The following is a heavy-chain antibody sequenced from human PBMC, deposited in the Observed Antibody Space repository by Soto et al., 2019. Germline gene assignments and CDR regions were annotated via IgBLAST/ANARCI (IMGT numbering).Heavy chain of an antibody. CDR1: GFTVSCYG. V-gene: IGHV1-18*01. J-gene: IGHJ4*02. CDR3: ARSIAAAVVLDY. CDR2: ISAYNGNT. Sequence: GASVQVSCTASGFTVSCYGISWAGPGPGQGLEWMGWISAYNGNTNYAQKLQGRVTMTTDTSTSTAYMEVRSLRSDDTAVYYCARSIAAAVVLDYWGQGTLVTVSS. D-gene: IGHD6-13*01.